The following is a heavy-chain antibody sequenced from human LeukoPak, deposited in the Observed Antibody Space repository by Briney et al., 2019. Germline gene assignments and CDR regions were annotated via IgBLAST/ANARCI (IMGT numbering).Heavy chain of an antibody. Sequence: SVKVSCKASGGTFSRYAISWVRQAPGQGLEWMGGIIPIFGTANYAQKFQGRVTITTDESTSTAYMELSSLRSEDTAVYYCARAHNSGDAFDIWGQGTMVTVSS. J-gene: IGHJ3*02. D-gene: IGHD6-19*01. V-gene: IGHV1-69*05. CDR1: GGTFSRYA. CDR2: IIPIFGTA. CDR3: ARAHNSGDAFDI.